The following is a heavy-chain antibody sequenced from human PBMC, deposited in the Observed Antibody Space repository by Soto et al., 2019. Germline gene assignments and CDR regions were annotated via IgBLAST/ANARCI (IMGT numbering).Heavy chain of an antibody. CDR2: IIPILGIA. Sequence: SVKVSCKASGGTFSSYTISWVRQAPGQGLEWTGRIIPILGIANYAQKFQGRVTITADKSTSTAYMELSSLRSEDTAVYYCARGHYYDILTGYGPFDYWGQGTLVTVSS. V-gene: IGHV1-69*02. CDR1: GGTFSSYT. D-gene: IGHD3-9*01. J-gene: IGHJ4*02. CDR3: ARGHYYDILTGYGPFDY.